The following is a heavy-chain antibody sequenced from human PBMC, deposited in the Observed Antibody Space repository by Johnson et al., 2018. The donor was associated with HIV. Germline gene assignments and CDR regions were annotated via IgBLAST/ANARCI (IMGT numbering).Heavy chain of an antibody. CDR3: ARFENTLSNAFDI. V-gene: IGHV3-9*01. CDR1: GFTFDDYA. CDR2: ISWNSGSK. J-gene: IGHJ3*02. D-gene: IGHD3-10*01. Sequence: VQLVESGGVVVQPGGSLRLSCAASGFTFDDYALHWVRQAPGKGLEWVSGISWNSGSKDYADSVKGRFTISRDNAKNSLYLQMNSLSAEDTALYYCARFENTLSNAFDIWGQGTMVTVSS.